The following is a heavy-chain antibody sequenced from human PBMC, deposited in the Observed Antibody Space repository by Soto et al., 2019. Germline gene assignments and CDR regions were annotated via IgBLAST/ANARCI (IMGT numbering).Heavy chain of an antibody. J-gene: IGHJ6*02. Sequence: GGSLRLSCAASGFTFSSYGMHWVRQAPGKGLEWVAVISYDGSNKYYADSVKGRFTISRDNSKNTLYLQMNSLRAEDTAVYYCAKGKVPFQMIYYYYGMDVWGQGTTVTVSS. D-gene: IGHD2-2*01. CDR3: AKGKVPFQMIYYYYGMDV. V-gene: IGHV3-30*18. CDR2: ISYDGSNK. CDR1: GFTFSSYG.